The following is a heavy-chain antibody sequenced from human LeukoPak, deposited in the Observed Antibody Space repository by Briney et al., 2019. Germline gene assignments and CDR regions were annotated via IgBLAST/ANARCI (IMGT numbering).Heavy chain of an antibody. J-gene: IGHJ3*02. CDR1: GFTFSSYA. V-gene: IGHV3-23*01. Sequence: GGSLRLSCPASGFTFSSYAMSWVRQAPGKGLEWVSAISRSGGSTYYADSLKGRFTISRDNSKNTLYLQMNSLRAEDTAVYYCAKDLIVVVVAARSDAFDIWAKGQWSPSLQ. D-gene: IGHD2-15*01. CDR3: AKDLIVVVVAARSDAFDI. CDR2: ISRSGGST.